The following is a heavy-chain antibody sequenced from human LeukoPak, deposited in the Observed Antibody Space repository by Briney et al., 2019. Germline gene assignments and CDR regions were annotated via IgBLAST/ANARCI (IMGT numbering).Heavy chain of an antibody. CDR2: IRSSGSTM. D-gene: IGHD6-19*01. CDR3: AREISVAGAYYYYGMDV. J-gene: IGHJ6*04. Sequence: GGSLRLSCAASGFTLSSYEMNWVRQAPGEGLEWGSYIRSSGSTMYYADSVKGRFTISRDHDKKSLYLQMNSLRAEDTAVYYCAREISVAGAYYYYGMDVWGKGTTVTVSS. CDR1: GFTLSSYE. V-gene: IGHV3-48*03.